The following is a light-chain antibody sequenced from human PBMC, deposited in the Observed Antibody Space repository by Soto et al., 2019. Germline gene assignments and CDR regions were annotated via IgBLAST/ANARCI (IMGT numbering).Light chain of an antibody. J-gene: IGKJ5*01. V-gene: IGKV3-15*01. CDR3: KQYKDWFSIT. CDR2: GAS. CDR1: QSVSSK. Sequence: EIVLTQSPATLSVSPGERATLSCRASQSVSSKLAWYQQRPGQSPRLLIYGASTRATDIPARFSGSGSGTEFTLTISGLQSEDFAVYSCKQYKDWFSITFGQGTRLEIK.